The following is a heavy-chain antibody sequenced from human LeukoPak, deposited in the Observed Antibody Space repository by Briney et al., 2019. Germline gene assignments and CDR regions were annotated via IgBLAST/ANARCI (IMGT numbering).Heavy chain of an antibody. CDR2: INTGNGNT. D-gene: IGHD6-19*01. J-gene: IGHJ4*02. Sequence: ASVKVSCKASGYIFTSHSMHWVRQAPGQRLEWMGWINTGNGNTKYSQKFQGRVTITRDTSASTAYMELSSLRSEDTAVYYCAGGRSGIYDYWGQGTLVTVSS. CDR3: AGGRSGIYDY. V-gene: IGHV1-3*04. CDR1: GYIFTSHS.